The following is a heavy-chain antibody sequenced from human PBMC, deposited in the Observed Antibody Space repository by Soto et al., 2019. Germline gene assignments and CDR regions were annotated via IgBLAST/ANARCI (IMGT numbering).Heavy chain of an antibody. CDR2: ISGSGGST. D-gene: IGHD5-18*01. J-gene: IGHJ4*02. CDR3: SAGGGYSSLFDY. CDR1: GFTLSSYA. Sequence: GGSLRLSCAASGFTLSSYAMSWVRQAPGKGLEWVSAISGSGGSTYYADSVKGRFTISRDNSKNTLYLQMNSLRAEDTAVYYCSAGGGYSSLFDYWGQGTLVTVSS. V-gene: IGHV3-23*01.